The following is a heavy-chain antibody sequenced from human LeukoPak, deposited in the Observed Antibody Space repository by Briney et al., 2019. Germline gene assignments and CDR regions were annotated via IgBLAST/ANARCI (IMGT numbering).Heavy chain of an antibody. CDR3: AKFGDPGPFDY. J-gene: IGHJ4*02. CDR1: GFTFDDYA. D-gene: IGHD4-17*01. CDR2: ISGDGGSA. V-gene: IGHV3-43*02. Sequence: PGGSLRLSCAASGFTFDDYAKQWVRQAPGKGLEWVSLISGDGGSAYYADSVKGRFTISRDNSKNSLYLQMNSLRTEDTALYYCAKFGDPGPFDYWGQGTLVTVSS.